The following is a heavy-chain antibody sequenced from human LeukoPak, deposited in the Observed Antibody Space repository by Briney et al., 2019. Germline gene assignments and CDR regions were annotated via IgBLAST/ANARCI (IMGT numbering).Heavy chain of an antibody. CDR1: GGSITSNY. J-gene: IGHJ6*04. Sequence: SETLSLTCAVSGGSITSNYWSWVRQPPGKGLEWIAYSSTSGDTVYNPSLKSRFTISIDTSKNQFSLKLAPVTAADTAVYYCARHASGGTYPLDVWGKGTPVTVSS. V-gene: IGHV4-4*09. D-gene: IGHD1-26*01. CDR2: SSTSGDT. CDR3: ARHASGGTYPLDV.